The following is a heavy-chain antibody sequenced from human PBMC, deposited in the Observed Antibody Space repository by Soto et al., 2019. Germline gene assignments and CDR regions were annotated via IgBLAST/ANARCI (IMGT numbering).Heavy chain of an antibody. J-gene: IGHJ4*02. CDR2: IDPGGSYT. CDR1: GYSFTSYS. V-gene: IGHV5-10-1*01. CDR3: ARLKGIAAAAADY. D-gene: IGHD6-13*01. Sequence: GESLKISCKGSGYSFTSYSISWVRQIPGKGLEWTGSIDPGGSYTNYSPSFQGHVTISADKSISTAYVQWSSLKASDTAMYYCARLKGIAAAAADYWGQGTLVTVS.